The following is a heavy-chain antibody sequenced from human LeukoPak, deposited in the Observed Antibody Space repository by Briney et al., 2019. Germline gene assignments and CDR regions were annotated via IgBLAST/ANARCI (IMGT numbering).Heavy chain of an antibody. CDR1: GGSISSGGYY. CDR2: ISYSGST. J-gene: IGHJ5*02. V-gene: IGHV4-31*03. D-gene: IGHD2-2*01. CDR3: ARVYCSSTSCYGYNWFDP. Sequence: PSQTLSLTCTVSGGSISSGGYYWSWIRQHPGKGLEWIGYISYSGSTYYNPSLKSRVTISGDTSKNQFSLKLSSVTAADTAVYYCARVYCSSTSCYGYNWFDPWGQGTLVTVSS.